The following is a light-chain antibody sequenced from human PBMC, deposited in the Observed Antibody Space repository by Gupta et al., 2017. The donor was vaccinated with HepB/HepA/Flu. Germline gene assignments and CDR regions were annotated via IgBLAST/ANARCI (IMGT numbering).Light chain of an antibody. CDR3: QSYDSGSNMV. J-gene: IGLJ3*02. CDR2: EDD. CDR1: SGNIANNY. Sequence: FMLSQPRSVSGSPRRTIIISCTRSSGNIANNYVQWYQRRPGSAPTTVIYEDDQRPSGVPDRFSGTIDVSSNSASLTISGLQTEDEADYFCQSYDSGSNMVFGGGTKVTVL. V-gene: IGLV6-57*03.